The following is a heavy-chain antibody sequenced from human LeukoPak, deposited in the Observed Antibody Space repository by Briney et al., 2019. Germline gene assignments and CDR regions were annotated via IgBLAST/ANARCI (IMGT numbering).Heavy chain of an antibody. CDR3: ARQSGYSYYYFDY. D-gene: IGHD5-18*01. Sequence: PSETLSLTCTVSGGSLSSSSYYWGWIRQPPGKGLEWIGSVYYSGSSYYTPSLKSRVTISVDTSKNHFSLKLSSVTAADTAVYYCARQSGYSYYYFDYWGRGTLVTVSS. CDR2: VYYSGSS. J-gene: IGHJ4*02. V-gene: IGHV4-39*01. CDR1: GGSLSSSSYY.